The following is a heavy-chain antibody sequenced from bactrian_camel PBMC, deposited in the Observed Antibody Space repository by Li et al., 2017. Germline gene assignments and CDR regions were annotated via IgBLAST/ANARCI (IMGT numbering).Heavy chain of an antibody. CDR1: GNFHNAYC. J-gene: IGHJ4*01. CDR2: LDTHGSA. Sequence: HVQLVESGGGSVQAGGSLKLSCVASGNFHNAYCMAWFRQSPGKEREAVAVLDTHGSATYADFVKDRFTISKELATASLSLQMNSLENTDTAMYSCAAAEALSIGVHGTWDARNINWGQGTQVTVS. D-gene: IGHD1*01. CDR3: AAAEALSIGVHGTWDARNIN. V-gene: IGHV3S53*01.